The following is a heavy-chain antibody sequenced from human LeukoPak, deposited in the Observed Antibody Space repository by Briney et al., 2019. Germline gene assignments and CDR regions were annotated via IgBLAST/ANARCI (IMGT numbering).Heavy chain of an antibody. Sequence: TSETLSLTCTVSGGSISSSSYYWGWIRQPPGKGLEWIGSIYYSGSTYYNPSLKSRVTISVDTSKNQFSLKLSSVTAADTAVYYCARRGGWFDPWGQGTLVTVSS. CDR1: GGSISSSSYY. CDR3: ARRGGWFDP. CDR2: IYYSGST. V-gene: IGHV4-39*07. D-gene: IGHD3-10*01. J-gene: IGHJ5*02.